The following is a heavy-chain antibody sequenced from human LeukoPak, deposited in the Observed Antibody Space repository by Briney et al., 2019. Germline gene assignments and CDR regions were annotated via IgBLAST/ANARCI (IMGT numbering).Heavy chain of an antibody. J-gene: IGHJ3*02. CDR3: ATYHDTTGYFKEAFEM. Sequence: GGSLRLSCSTSGLRFSRYIFNWVRQAPGKGLEWVAYISTTSETIYYGDSVKGRFNISRDNARNLLYLQMKNLRAEDTAVYFCATYHDTTGYFKEAFEMWGQGTLVTVSS. CDR1: GLRFSRYI. CDR2: ISTTSETI. D-gene: IGHD3-22*01. V-gene: IGHV3-48*04.